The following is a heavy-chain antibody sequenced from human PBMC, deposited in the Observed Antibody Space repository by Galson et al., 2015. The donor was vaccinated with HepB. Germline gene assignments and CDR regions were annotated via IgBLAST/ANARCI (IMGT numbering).Heavy chain of an antibody. CDR2: VDPEDGET. V-gene: IGHV1-69-2*01. CDR1: GYTFTDYY. CDR3: ATGRHP. J-gene: IGHJ5*02. Sequence: VKVSCKVSGYTFTDYYMYWVRRAPGKGLEWMGFVDPEDGETIYAERFQGRVTISADTSTDTAYMELNRLRSEDTAVYYCATGRHPWGQGTPVTVSS.